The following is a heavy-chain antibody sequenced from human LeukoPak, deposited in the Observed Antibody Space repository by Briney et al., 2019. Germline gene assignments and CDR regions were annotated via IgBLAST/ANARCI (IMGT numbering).Heavy chain of an antibody. CDR3: ARLEVSQGGLFDY. D-gene: IGHD3-16*01. CDR2: IYYTGRT. CDR1: GGSINNYY. J-gene: IGHJ4*02. V-gene: IGHV4-59*08. Sequence: SETLSLTCTVSGGSINNYYWTWVRQPPGKGLEWIGYIYYTGRTNYNPSLKSRVTISVHTSSNQFSLNLMSVTAADTAVYYCARLEVSQGGLFDYWGQGTLVTVSS.